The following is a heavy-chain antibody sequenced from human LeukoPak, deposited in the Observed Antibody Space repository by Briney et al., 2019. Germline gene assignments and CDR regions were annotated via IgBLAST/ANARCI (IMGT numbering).Heavy chain of an antibody. CDR1: GFAFSSYA. CDR2: ISGSGDST. J-gene: IGHJ4*02. V-gene: IGHV3-23*01. Sequence: GGSLRLSCAASGFAFSSYAMSWVRQAPGKGLEWVSAISGSGDSTYYEDSVKGRFTISRDNSKNTLYLQMNSLRAEDTAVYYCAKAGAVVVVAAKYFDYWGQGTLVTVSS. CDR3: AKAGAVVVVAAKYFDY. D-gene: IGHD2-15*01.